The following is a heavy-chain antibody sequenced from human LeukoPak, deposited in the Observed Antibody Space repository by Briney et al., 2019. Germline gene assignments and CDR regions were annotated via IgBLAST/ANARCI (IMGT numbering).Heavy chain of an antibody. J-gene: IGHJ5*02. D-gene: IGHD6-13*01. Sequence: SETLSLTCTVSGGSISGYYWSWIRQPPGKGLEWIGYIYYSGSTNYNPSLKSRVTISVDTSKNQFSLKLSSVTAADTAVYYCARVRIAAAGPPNWFDPWGQGTLVTVSS. CDR2: IYYSGST. CDR1: GGSISGYY. CDR3: ARVRIAAAGPPNWFDP. V-gene: IGHV4-59*01.